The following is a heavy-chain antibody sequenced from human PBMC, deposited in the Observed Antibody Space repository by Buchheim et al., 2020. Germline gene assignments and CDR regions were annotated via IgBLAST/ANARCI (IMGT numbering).Heavy chain of an antibody. J-gene: IGHJ4*02. V-gene: IGHV3-49*04. D-gene: IGHD3-10*01. CDR1: GFTFGDYA. CDR2: IRSKAYGGTT. Sequence: EVQLVESGGGLVQPGRSLRLSCTASGFTFGDYAMSWVRQAPGKGLEWVGFIRSKAYGGTTEYAASVKGRFTISRDDSKSIAYLQMNSLKTEDTAVYYCTRGYYGSGSFPPPPLSWGQGTL. CDR3: TRGYYGSGSFPPPPLS.